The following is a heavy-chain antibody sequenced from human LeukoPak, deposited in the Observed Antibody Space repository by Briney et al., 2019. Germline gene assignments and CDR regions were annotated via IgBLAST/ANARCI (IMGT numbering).Heavy chain of an antibody. V-gene: IGHV4-39*01. J-gene: IGHJ4*02. D-gene: IGHD3-9*01. CDR1: VGSICMSNYY. CDR2: IYYSGST. Sequence: PSETLSLTCTVSVGSICMSNYYSGWIRQPPGKGLEWIGSIYYSGSTYYHPSLESRVTISVDTSNNQSSLQLSSVTTADTAVYSCARLDDTGLQQKYYFDYWGQGTLVTVSS. CDR3: ARLDDTGLQQKYYFDY.